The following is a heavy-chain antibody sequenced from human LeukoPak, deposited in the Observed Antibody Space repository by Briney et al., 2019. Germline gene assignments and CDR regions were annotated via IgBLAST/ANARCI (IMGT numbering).Heavy chain of an antibody. V-gene: IGHV4-59*01. J-gene: IGHJ4*02. D-gene: IGHD6-19*01. CDR3: AREGSSSGWDRFDY. Sequence: PSETLSLTCTVSVGSIRSYYWSWIRQPPGKGLEWIGYIYYSGSTNYNPSLKSRVTISVDTSKNQFSLKLSSVTAADTAVYYCAREGSSSGWDRFDYWGQGTLVTVSS. CDR1: VGSIRSYY. CDR2: IYYSGST.